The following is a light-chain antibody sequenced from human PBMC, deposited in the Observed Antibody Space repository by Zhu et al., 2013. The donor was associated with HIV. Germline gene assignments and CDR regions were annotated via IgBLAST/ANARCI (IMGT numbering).Light chain of an antibody. Sequence: EIVLTQSPGTLSLSPGDRATLSCGASQSVKSNLAWYQQKPGQAPRLLMYGASTRGTGIPDRFSGSGSGTDFSLSISRLEPEDFATYYCQQSYSTPLTFGGGTQVEIK. CDR2: GAS. CDR1: QSVKSN. J-gene: IGKJ4*01. CDR3: QQSYSTPLT. V-gene: IGKV3-20*01.